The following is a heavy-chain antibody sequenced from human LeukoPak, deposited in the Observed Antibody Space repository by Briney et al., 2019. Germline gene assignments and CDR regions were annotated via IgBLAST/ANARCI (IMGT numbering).Heavy chain of an antibody. D-gene: IGHD3-9*01. CDR3: AMNFDWLPSRVDY. CDR2: IKQDGSEK. CDR1: GFTFSSYW. V-gene: IGHV3-7*01. J-gene: IGHJ4*02. Sequence: GGSLRLSCAASGFTFSSYWMSWVRQAPGRGLEWVANIKQDGSEKYYVDSVKGRFTISRDNAKNSLYLQMNSLRAEDTAVYYCAMNFDWLPSRVDYWGQGTLVTVSS.